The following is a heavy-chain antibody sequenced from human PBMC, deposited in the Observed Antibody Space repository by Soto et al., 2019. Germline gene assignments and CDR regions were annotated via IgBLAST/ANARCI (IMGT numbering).Heavy chain of an antibody. CDR2: IYYSGST. V-gene: IGHV4-59*01. D-gene: IGHD1-7*01. CDR3: ARQSWNYRHWFDP. Sequence: PSETLSLTCTVSGGSISSYYWSWIRQPPGKGLEWIGYIYYSGSTNYNPSLKSRVTISVDTSKNQFSLKLSSVTAADTAVYYCARQSWNYRHWFDPWGQGTLVTVSS. J-gene: IGHJ5*02. CDR1: GGSISSYY.